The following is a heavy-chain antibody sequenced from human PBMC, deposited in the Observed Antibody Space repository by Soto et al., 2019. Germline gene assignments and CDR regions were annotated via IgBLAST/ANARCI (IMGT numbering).Heavy chain of an antibody. CDR1: GGSFSGYY. CDR2: INHSGST. J-gene: IGHJ4*02. CDR3: ARARQYYYDSSGYFFDY. D-gene: IGHD3-22*01. V-gene: IGHV4-34*01. Sequence: QVQLQQWGAGLLKPSETLSLTCAVYGGSFSGYYWSWIRQPPGKGLDWIGEINHSGSTNYNPSLKSRVTISVDTSKNQFSLKLSSVTAADTAVYYCARARQYYYDSSGYFFDYWGQGTLVTVSS.